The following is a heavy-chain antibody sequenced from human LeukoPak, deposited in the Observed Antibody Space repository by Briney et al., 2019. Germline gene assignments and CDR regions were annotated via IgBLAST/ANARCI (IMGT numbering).Heavy chain of an antibody. V-gene: IGHV4-39*01. D-gene: IGHD6-6*01. CDR2: IYYSGST. CDR1: GGSISSSSYY. Sequence: SETVSLTCTVSGGSISSSSYYWGWIRQPPGKGLEWIGSIYYSGSTYYNPSLKSRVTISVDTSKNQFSLKLSSVTAADTAVYYCARVSSSSDLWAFDIWGQGTMVTVSS. CDR3: ARVSSSSDLWAFDI. J-gene: IGHJ3*02.